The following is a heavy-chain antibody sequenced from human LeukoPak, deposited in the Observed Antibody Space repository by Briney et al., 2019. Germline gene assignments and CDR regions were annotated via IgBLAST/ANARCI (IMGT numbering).Heavy chain of an antibody. CDR3: ARSDDYVWGSYPMYYFDY. CDR2: ISSSSSTI. D-gene: IGHD3-16*02. CDR1: GFTFSSYS. Sequence: AGGSLRLSCAASGFTFSSYSMNWVRQAPGKGLEWVSYISSSSSTIYYADSVKGRFTISRDNAKNSLYLQMNSLRAEDTAVYYCARSDDYVWGSYPMYYFDYWGQGTLVTVSS. J-gene: IGHJ4*02. V-gene: IGHV3-48*01.